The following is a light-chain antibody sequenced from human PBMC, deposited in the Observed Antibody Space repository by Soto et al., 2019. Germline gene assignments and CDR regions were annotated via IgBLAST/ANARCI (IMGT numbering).Light chain of an antibody. CDR2: GAS. Sequence: EIVLTQSLGAVSLSPGERVTLSCRASQSVTTRLAWYQHKPGQAPTLLMSGASNRASGVPVRFSGSGSGTDFTLTITRLEPEDFALYYCQQYGGSPITFGLGTRLEIK. CDR1: QSVTTR. V-gene: IGKV3-20*01. CDR3: QQYGGSPIT. J-gene: IGKJ5*01.